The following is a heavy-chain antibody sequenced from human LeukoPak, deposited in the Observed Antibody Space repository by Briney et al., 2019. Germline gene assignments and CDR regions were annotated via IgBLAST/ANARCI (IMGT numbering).Heavy chain of an antibody. Sequence: PSETLSLTCTVSGGSISSYYWSWIRQPPGKGLEWIGSINTSGSTNYNPSLTSRVTMSVDTSKSQFSLKLSSVTAADTAVYSCARDRGSGYWRDAFDIWGQGTMVSVSS. J-gene: IGHJ3*02. D-gene: IGHD3-22*01. CDR2: INTSGST. V-gene: IGHV4-4*07. CDR1: GGSISSYY. CDR3: ARDRGSGYWRDAFDI.